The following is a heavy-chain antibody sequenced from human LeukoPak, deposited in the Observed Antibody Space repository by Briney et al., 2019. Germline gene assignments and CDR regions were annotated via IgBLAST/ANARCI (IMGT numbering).Heavy chain of an antibody. V-gene: IGHV4-59*08. CDR1: SGSISTYY. Sequence: PSETLSLTCTVSSGSISTYYWTWIRQPPAKGLEWIGYISYGGSTKYNPSLTRRTTISLDTSKNQFSLELRSMTAADTAIYYCARQAGMFTTFDFWGQGILVTVSS. D-gene: IGHD3-22*01. CDR2: ISYGGST. CDR3: ARQAGMFTTFDF. J-gene: IGHJ4*02.